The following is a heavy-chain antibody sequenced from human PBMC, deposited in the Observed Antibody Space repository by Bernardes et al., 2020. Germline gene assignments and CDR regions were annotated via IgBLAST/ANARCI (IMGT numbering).Heavy chain of an antibody. Sequence: GGSLRLSCAASGFTFSSYGMHWVRQAPGKGLEWVAVIWYDGSNKYYADSVKGRFTISRDNSKNTLYLQMNSLRAEDTAVYYCARGSSSSRNAFDIWGQGTMVTVSS. CDR2: IWYDGSNK. V-gene: IGHV3-33*01. J-gene: IGHJ3*02. D-gene: IGHD6-6*01. CDR1: GFTFSSYG. CDR3: ARGSSSSRNAFDI.